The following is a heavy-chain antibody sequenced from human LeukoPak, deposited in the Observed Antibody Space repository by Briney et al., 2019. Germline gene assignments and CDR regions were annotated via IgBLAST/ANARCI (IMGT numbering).Heavy chain of an antibody. J-gene: IGHJ3*02. CDR2: IYSGGST. D-gene: IGHD2/OR15-2a*01. Sequence: GGSLRLSCAAPGFTVSSNYMSWVRQAPGKGLEWVSVIYSGGSTYYADSVKGRFTISRDNSKNTLYLQMNSLRAEDTAVYYCARGFRIAHDAFDIWGQGTMVTVSS. V-gene: IGHV3-66*02. CDR1: GFTVSSNY. CDR3: ARGFRIAHDAFDI.